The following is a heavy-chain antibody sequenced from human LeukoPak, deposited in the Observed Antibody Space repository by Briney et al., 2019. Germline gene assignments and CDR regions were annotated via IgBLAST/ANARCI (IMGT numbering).Heavy chain of an antibody. CDR1: GYTFTGYY. V-gene: IGHV1-2*02. Sequence: ASVKVSCKASGYTFTGYYMHWVRQAPGQGLEWMGWVNPNSGGTNYAQKFQGRVTMTRDTSISTAYMELSRLRSDDTAVYYCARLSTGVNSFFDHWGQGTLVTVFS. J-gene: IGHJ4*02. D-gene: IGHD2-21*01. CDR2: VNPNSGGT. CDR3: ARLSTGVNSFFDH.